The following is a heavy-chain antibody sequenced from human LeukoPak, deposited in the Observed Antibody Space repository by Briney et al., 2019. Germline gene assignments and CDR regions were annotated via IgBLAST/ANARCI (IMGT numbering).Heavy chain of an antibody. CDR1: GYTFTGYY. V-gene: IGHV1-2*02. D-gene: IGHD2-2*01. J-gene: IGHJ5*02. CDR2: INPNSGGT. Sequence: GASVKVSCKASGYTFTGYYMHWVRQAPGQGLEWMGWINPNSGGTNYAQKFQGRVTMTRDTSISTAYMELSRPRSDDTAVYYCARDDSYCSSTSCYPYNWFDPWGQGTLVTVSS. CDR3: ARDDSYCSSTSCYPYNWFDP.